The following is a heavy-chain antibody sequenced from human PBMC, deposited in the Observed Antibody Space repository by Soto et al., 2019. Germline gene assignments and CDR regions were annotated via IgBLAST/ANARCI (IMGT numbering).Heavy chain of an antibody. CDR1: GFTFSSYW. J-gene: IGHJ4*02. CDR3: AREGNGIMITFGGVIVLPQTTENYFDY. V-gene: IGHV3-7*01. Sequence: GGSLRLSCAASGFTFSSYWMSWVRQAPGKGLEWVANIKQDGSEKYYVDSVKGRFTISRDNAKNSLYLQMNSLRAEDTAVYYCAREGNGIMITFGGVIVLPQTTENYFDYWGQGTLVTVSS. CDR2: IKQDGSEK. D-gene: IGHD3-16*02.